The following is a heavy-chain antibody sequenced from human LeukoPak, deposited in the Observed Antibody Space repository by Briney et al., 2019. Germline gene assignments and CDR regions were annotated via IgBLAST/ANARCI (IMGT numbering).Heavy chain of an antibody. CDR2: ISSSGSTI. V-gene: IGHV3-48*03. D-gene: IGHD1-1*01. Sequence: GGSLRLSCAASGFTFSSYEMNWVRQAPGKGLEWVSYISSSGSTIYYADSVKGRFTISRDNAKNSLYLQMNSLRAEDTAVYYCARFSSVGTDFDYWGQGTLVTVSS. CDR3: ARFSSVGTDFDY. CDR1: GFTFSSYE. J-gene: IGHJ4*02.